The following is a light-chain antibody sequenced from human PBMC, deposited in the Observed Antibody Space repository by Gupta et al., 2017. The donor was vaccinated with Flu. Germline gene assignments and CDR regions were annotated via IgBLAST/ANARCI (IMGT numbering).Light chain of an antibody. CDR1: QSRLHGDGKTY. CDR2: GAS. CDR3: RQCVQMAIT. J-gene: IGKJ3*01. Sequence: QAASIDCKSSQSRLHGDGKTYLYWYLQKPGQPPRLLIFGASKRGSGVPDRFSGSGSGTEFTLTISRVEAEDVGVFYCRQCVQMAITFGHGTRVDIK. V-gene: IGKV2D-29*01.